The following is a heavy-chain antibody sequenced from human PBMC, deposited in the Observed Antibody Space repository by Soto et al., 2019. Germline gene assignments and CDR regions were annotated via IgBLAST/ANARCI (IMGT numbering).Heavy chain of an antibody. Sequence: QVQLQESGPGLAKPSETLSLTCTVSGGSISTYYWSWIRQPPGNGLEWIGYIHYSGTTNYNPSLKSRVTMSVDTSKNQFSLKLSSVTAADTAVYFCARGKVVGPWGQRSLATVCS. CDR3: ARGKVVGP. D-gene: IGHD3-16*02. V-gene: IGHV4-59*01. J-gene: IGHJ5*02. CDR1: GGSISTYY. CDR2: IHYSGTT.